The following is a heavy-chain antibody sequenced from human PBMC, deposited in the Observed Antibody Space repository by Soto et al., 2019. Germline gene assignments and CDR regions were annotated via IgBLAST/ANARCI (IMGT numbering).Heavy chain of an antibody. V-gene: IGHV3-21*01. D-gene: IGHD2-15*01. Sequence: GGSLRLSCVASGFTFRTYTMNWVRQAPGKGLEWVSGIRGFSPYTFYAESVKGRFTISRDNAKNSLYLQMNSLGVEDTAVYYCARDRGYDAHDYYYKVMEVWGQGSTVTVSS. CDR3: ARDRGYDAHDYYYKVMEV. J-gene: IGHJ6*02. CDR2: IRGFSPYT. CDR1: GFTFRTYT.